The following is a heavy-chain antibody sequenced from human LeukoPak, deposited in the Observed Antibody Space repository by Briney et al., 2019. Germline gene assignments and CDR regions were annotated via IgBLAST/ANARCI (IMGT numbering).Heavy chain of an antibody. Sequence: PSETLSLTCTVSGGSISSSSYYWGWIRQPPGKGLEWIGSIYYSGSTYYNPSLKSRVTISLDTSKNQFSLKLSSVTAADTAVYYCARRYPGIAVAGSNWFDPWGQGTLVTVSS. CDR3: ARRYPGIAVAGSNWFDP. CDR1: GGSISSSSYY. CDR2: IYYSGST. D-gene: IGHD6-19*01. J-gene: IGHJ5*02. V-gene: IGHV4-39*01.